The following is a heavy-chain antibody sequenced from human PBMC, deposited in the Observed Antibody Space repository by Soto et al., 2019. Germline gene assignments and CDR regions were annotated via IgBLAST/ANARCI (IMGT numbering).Heavy chain of an antibody. V-gene: IGHV4-59*08. CDR3: ARQRRDFDY. Sequence: QVQLQESGPGLVKPSETLSLTCTVSGGSISGYYWSWIRQPPGKGLQWIGYIYSSGSTNYNPSLKGRGTISVDTSKNQFSLNLSSVTAADTAVYYCARQRRDFDYWGQGSLVTVSS. CDR1: GGSISGYY. CDR2: IYSSGST. J-gene: IGHJ4*02.